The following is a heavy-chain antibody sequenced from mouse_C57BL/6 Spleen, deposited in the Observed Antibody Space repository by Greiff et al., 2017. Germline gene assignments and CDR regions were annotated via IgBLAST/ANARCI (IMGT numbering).Heavy chain of an antibody. J-gene: IGHJ2*01. V-gene: IGHV5-9*01. Sequence: EVKLVESGGGLVKPGGSLKLSCAASGFTFSSYTMSWVRQTPEKRLEWVATISGGGGNTYYPDSVKGRFTISRDNAKNTLYLQMSCLRSEDTALYYCASVRDYFDYWGQGTTLTVSS. CDR2: ISGGGGNT. CDR3: ASVRDYFDY. CDR1: GFTFSSYT. D-gene: IGHD1-1*01.